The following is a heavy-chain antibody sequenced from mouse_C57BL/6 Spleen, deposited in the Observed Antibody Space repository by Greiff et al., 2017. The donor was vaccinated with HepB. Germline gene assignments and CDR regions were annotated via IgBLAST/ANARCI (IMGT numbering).Heavy chain of an antibody. V-gene: IGHV1-61*01. CDR1: GYTFTSYW. D-gene: IGHD1-1*01. J-gene: IGHJ2*01. CDR2: IYPSDSET. CDR3: ARSDYYYFDY. Sequence: VQLQQPGAELVRPGSSVKLSCKASGYTFTSYWMDWVKQRPGQGLEWIGNIYPSDSETHYNQKFKDKATLTVDKSSSTAYMQLSSLTSEDSAVYYCARSDYYYFDYWGQGTTLTVSS.